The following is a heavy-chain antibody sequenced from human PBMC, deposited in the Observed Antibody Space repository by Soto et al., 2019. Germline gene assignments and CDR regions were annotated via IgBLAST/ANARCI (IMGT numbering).Heavy chain of an antibody. CDR3: ARFTRGSSGDY. V-gene: IGHV3-7*01. D-gene: IGHD6-25*01. J-gene: IGHJ4*02. CDR2: IKEDGSDK. Sequence: EVQLVESGGDLVQPGGSLRLSCVASGFTFNTYWMSWVRQAPGKGLEWVANIKEDGSDKYYVDSVKGRFTISRDNAKNLLYLQMNSLGAGDPAMYYCARFTRGSSGDYWGQGTLVNVSS. CDR1: GFTFNTYW.